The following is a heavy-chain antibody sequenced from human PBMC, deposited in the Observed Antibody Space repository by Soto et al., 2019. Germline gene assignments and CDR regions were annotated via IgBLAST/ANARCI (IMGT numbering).Heavy chain of an antibody. CDR2: ISWDGGST. J-gene: IGHJ6*02. CDR1: GLTFDDYA. CDR3: AKDIVPDTDMVRYYYGMDV. Sequence: GGSLRLSCAASGLTFDDYAMHWVRQAPGKGLEWVSLISWDGGSTYYADSVKGRFTISRDNSKKSLYLQMNSLRAEDTALYYCAKDIVPDTDMVRYYYGMDVWGQGTTVTVSS. V-gene: IGHV3-43D*04. D-gene: IGHD5-18*01.